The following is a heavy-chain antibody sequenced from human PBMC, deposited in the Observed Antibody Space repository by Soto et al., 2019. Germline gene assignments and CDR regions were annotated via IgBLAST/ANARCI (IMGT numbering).Heavy chain of an antibody. D-gene: IGHD2-15*01. J-gene: IGHJ3*02. Sequence: ASVKVSCKASGGTFSSYTISWVRQAPGQGLEWMGRIIPILGIANYAQKFQGRVTITADKSTSTAYMELSSLRSEDTAVYYCASYCSGGSGPPSDAFDIGGQGTMVTVSS. CDR3: ASYCSGGSGPPSDAFDI. CDR2: IIPILGIA. CDR1: GGTFSSYT. V-gene: IGHV1-69*02.